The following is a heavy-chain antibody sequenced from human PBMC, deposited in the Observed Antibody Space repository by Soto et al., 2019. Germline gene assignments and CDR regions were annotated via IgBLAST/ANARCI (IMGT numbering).Heavy chain of an antibody. CDR3: ARVSTVTTLYYFDY. CDR2: IYYSGST. J-gene: IGHJ4*02. CDR1: GGSISRSSYY. V-gene: IGHV4-39*01. D-gene: IGHD4-17*01. Sequence: QLQLQESGPGLVKPSETLSLTCTVSGGSISRSSYYWGWVRQPPGKGLEWIGDIYYSGSTYYNPSLKGRVPIAVDTSKNQFSLKLSSVTAADTAVYYCARVSTVTTLYYFDYWGQGALVTVSS.